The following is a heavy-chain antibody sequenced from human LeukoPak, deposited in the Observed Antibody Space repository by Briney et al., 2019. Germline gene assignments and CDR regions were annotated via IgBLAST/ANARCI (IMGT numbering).Heavy chain of an antibody. Sequence: SETLPLTCTVSGGSISSSSYYWGWIRQPPGKGLEWIGSIYYSGSTYYNPSLKSRVTISVDTSKNQFSLKLSSVTAADTAVYYCARHHNTIAVAATHFDYWGQGTLVTVSS. D-gene: IGHD6-19*01. J-gene: IGHJ4*02. CDR3: ARHHNTIAVAATHFDY. CDR1: GGSISSSSYY. CDR2: IYYSGST. V-gene: IGHV4-39*01.